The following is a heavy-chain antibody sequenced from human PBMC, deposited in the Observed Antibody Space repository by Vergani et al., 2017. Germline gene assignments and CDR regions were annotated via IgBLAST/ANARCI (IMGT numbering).Heavy chain of an antibody. CDR1: GGTFSSYT. CDR2: IIPILGIA. V-gene: IGHV1-69*02. J-gene: IGHJ4*02. CDR3: ARDPTTVTTGDY. D-gene: IGHD4-11*01. Sequence: QVQLVQSGAEVKKPGSSVKVSCKASGGTFSSYTIRWVRQAPGQGLEWMGRIIPILGIANYAQKFQGRVTITADKSTSTAYMELSSLRSEDTAVYYCARDPTTVTTGDYWGQGTLVTVSS.